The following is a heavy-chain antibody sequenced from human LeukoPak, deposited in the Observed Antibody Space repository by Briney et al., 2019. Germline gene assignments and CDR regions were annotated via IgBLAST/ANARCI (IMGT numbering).Heavy chain of an antibody. Sequence: SETLSLTCTVSGGSIGDYYWSWIRQPPGKGLEWIGYLYYSRNTNYSPSLKSRVTISADTSKTQVYLKLRSVTAADTAVYYCVRDLWGAGGTQCWGQGILATVSS. J-gene: IGHJ4*02. D-gene: IGHD2-15*01. CDR1: GGSIGDYY. CDR3: VRDLWGAGGTQC. V-gene: IGHV4-59*01. CDR2: LYYSRNT.